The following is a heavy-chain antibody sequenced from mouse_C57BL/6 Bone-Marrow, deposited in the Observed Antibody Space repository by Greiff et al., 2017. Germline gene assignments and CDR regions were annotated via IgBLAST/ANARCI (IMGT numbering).Heavy chain of an antibody. J-gene: IGHJ3*01. CDR1: GYAFTNYL. CDR2: INPGSGGT. CDR3: ARLTVPFAY. D-gene: IGHD1-1*01. V-gene: IGHV1-54*01. Sequence: QVQLQQSGAELVRPGTSVKVSCKASGYAFTNYLIEWVKQRPGQGLEWIGVINPGSGGTNYNEKFKGKATLTADKSSSTAYMQLSSLTSEDSAVYFCARLTVPFAYWGQGTLVTVSA.